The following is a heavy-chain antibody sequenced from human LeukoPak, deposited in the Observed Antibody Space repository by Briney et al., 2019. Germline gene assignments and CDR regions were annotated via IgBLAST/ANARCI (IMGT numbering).Heavy chain of an antibody. V-gene: IGHV3-7*05. J-gene: IGHJ4*02. CDR2: INQDGSVK. Sequence: GGSLRLSCTASGFTFSSYAMNWVRQAPGKGLEWVANINQDGSVKNYVDSVEGRFSISRDNAKNSLYLQMNSLRAEDTAVYYCTRQTDRDAYNRHWGQGTLVTVSS. D-gene: IGHD5-24*01. CDR1: GFTFSSYA. CDR3: TRQTDRDAYNRH.